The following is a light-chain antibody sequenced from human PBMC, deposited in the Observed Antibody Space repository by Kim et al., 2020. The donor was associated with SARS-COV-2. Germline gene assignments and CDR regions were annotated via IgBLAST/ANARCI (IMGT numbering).Light chain of an antibody. V-gene: IGKV2-28*01. CDR3: MQALQTPLT. Sequence: PASVSGRSSQSLLHSTGYDYFDCHLQTPGQSPQLLIYLGSNRASGVPDRFSGSGSGTDFTLKISRVEAEDVGVYYCMQALQTPLTFGQGTKVDIK. CDR2: LGS. J-gene: IGKJ1*01. CDR1: QSLLHSTGYDY.